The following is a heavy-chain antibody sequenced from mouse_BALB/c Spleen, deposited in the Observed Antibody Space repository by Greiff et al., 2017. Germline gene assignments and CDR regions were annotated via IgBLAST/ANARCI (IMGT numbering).Heavy chain of an antibody. V-gene: IGHV5-6-5*01. D-gene: IGHD2-4*01. Sequence: DVKLVESGGGLVKPGGSLKLSCAASGFTFSSYAMSWVRQTPVKRLEWVASISSGGSTNYPDSVKGRFTISRDNTRNILYLQMSSLRSEDTAMYYCAMITGAYYFDYWGQGTTLTVSS. CDR2: ISSGGST. J-gene: IGHJ2*01. CDR3: AMITGAYYFDY. CDR1: GFTFSSYA.